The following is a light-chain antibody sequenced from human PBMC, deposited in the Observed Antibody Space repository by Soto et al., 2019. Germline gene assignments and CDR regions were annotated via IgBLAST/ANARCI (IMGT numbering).Light chain of an antibody. J-gene: IGKJ3*01. CDR3: QPYYSYPST. Sequence: AIRMTQSPSSFSASTGDRVTITCRASQGISSYLAWYQQKPGKDPKLLIYAASTLQSGAPSRFSGSGSGTDFTLTISCLQSEDFATYYCQPYYSYPSTFGPGTKVYIK. V-gene: IGKV1-8*01. CDR1: QGISSY. CDR2: AAS.